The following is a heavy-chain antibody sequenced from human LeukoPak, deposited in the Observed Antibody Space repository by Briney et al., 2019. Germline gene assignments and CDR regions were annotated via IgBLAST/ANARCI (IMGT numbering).Heavy chain of an antibody. J-gene: IGHJ6*03. CDR3: AKGGLMVPLHCYYYMDV. V-gene: IGHV3-23*01. CDR1: GVTFSSYA. Sequence: GGSLRLSCAASGVTFSSYAMSWVRQAPGKGLEWVSAISGSGGSTCYADSVKGRFTISRDNSKNTLYLQMNSLRAEDTAVYYCAKGGLMVPLHCYYYMDVWGKGTMVTVSS. CDR2: ISGSGGST. D-gene: IGHD2-8*01.